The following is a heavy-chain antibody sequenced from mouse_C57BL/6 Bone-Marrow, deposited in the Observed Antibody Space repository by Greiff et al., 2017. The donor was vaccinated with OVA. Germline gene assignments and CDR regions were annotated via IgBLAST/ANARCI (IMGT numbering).Heavy chain of an antibody. J-gene: IGHJ4*01. Sequence: EVMLVESGGGLVQPGGSLKLSCAASGFTFSDYYMYWVRQTPEKRLEWVAYISNGGGSTYYPDTVKGRFTISRDNAKNTLYLQMSRLKSEDTAMYYCARHLTWAYAMDYWGQGTSVTVSS. V-gene: IGHV5-12*01. CDR3: ARHLTWAYAMDY. CDR2: ISNGGGST. CDR1: GFTFSDYY. D-gene: IGHD4-1*01.